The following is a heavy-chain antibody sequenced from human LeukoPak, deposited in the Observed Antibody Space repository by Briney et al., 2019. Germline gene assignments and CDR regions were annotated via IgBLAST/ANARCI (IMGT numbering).Heavy chain of an antibody. CDR1: GGSISSYY. V-gene: IGHV4-59*12. CDR2: IYYSGST. CDR3: ARLPTYYYGSGSDY. Sequence: SETLSLTCSVSGGSISSYYWSWIRQPPGKGLEWIGYIYYSGSTNYNPSLKSRVTISVDTSKNQFSLKLSSVTAADTAVYYCARLPTYYYGSGSDYWGQGTLVTVSS. J-gene: IGHJ4*02. D-gene: IGHD3-10*01.